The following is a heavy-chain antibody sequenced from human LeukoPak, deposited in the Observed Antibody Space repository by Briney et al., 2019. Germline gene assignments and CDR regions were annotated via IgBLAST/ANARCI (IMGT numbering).Heavy chain of an antibody. CDR3: ARNYYDSSGYQEATFNY. Sequence: GGSLRLSCAASGFTFSNYGMHWVRQAPGKGLEWVAGIWYDGGYKYYADSVKGRFTISRDNSKNTLFLKMDSLRGEDTAVYYCARNYYDSSGYQEATFNYWGQGTLVTVSS. V-gene: IGHV3-33*01. J-gene: IGHJ4*02. CDR1: GFTFSNYG. D-gene: IGHD3-22*01. CDR2: IWYDGGYK.